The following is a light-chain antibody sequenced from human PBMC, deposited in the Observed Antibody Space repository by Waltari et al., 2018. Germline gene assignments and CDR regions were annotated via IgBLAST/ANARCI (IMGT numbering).Light chain of an antibody. V-gene: IGKV3-15*01. CDR3: QQYNNWPPWT. Sequence: EIVMTPSPVTLSVSPGERATVSCRARQSVSSNLAWYQQKPGQAPRLLIYGASTRATGIPARFSGSGSGTEFTLTISSLQSEDFAVYYCQQYNNWPPWTFGQGTKVEIK. J-gene: IGKJ1*01. CDR1: QSVSSN. CDR2: GAS.